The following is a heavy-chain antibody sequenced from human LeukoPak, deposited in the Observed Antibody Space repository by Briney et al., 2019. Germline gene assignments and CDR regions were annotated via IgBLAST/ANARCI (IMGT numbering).Heavy chain of an antibody. CDR2: ISSSGSTI. Sequence: GGSLRLSCAASGFTFSDYYMSWIRQAPGKGLEGVSYISSSGSTIYYADSVKGRFTISRDNAKNSLYLQMNSLRAEDTAVYYCARAGHNEPFDYDSSGYLFDYWGQGTLVTVSS. CDR1: GFTFSDYY. V-gene: IGHV3-11*01. D-gene: IGHD3-22*01. CDR3: ARAGHNEPFDYDSSGYLFDY. J-gene: IGHJ4*02.